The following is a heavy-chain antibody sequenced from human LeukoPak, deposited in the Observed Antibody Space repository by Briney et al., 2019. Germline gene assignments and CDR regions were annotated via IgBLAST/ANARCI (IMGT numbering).Heavy chain of an antibody. D-gene: IGHD3-16*02. J-gene: IGHJ3*02. Sequence: ASVKVSCKASGYTFTGYYIHWVRQAPGQGLEWMGWINPNSGVTHYAQKFQGRVTMTRDTSNSSAYMELSRLRSDDTAVYFCARPRAAIIATFHLDAFDIWGQGTMVTVSS. CDR1: GYTFTGYY. CDR3: ARPRAAIIATFHLDAFDI. CDR2: INPNSGVT. V-gene: IGHV1-2*02.